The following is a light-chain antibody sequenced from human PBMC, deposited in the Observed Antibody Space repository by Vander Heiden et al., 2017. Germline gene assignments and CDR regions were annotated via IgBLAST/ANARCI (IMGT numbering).Light chain of an antibody. J-gene: IGLJ3*02. CDR3: ESWDDSLKSRV. CDR2: WYD. CDR1: KSSIGSEY. Sequence: VLTQPSAASGPRGQRVTITCSGSKSSIGSEYVYWYKQVPGPAPTLLIYWYDQRPSGVPDRFSGSNSGTSATLAISGLGSEDEADYYCESWDDSLKSRVFGGGTKVTVL. V-gene: IGLV1-47*01.